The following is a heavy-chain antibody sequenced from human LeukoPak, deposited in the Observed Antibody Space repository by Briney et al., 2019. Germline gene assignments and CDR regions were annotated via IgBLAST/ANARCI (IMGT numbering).Heavy chain of an antibody. CDR1: GYSISSGYY. Sequence: PSETLSLTCAVSGYSISSGYYWGWIRQPPGKGLEWIGSIYHSGSTYYNPSLKSRVTISVDTSKNQFPLKLSSVTAADTAVYYCASPRGGYSYGYDYWGQGTLVTVSS. J-gene: IGHJ4*02. CDR3: ASPRGGYSYGYDY. V-gene: IGHV4-38-2*01. CDR2: IYHSGST. D-gene: IGHD5-18*01.